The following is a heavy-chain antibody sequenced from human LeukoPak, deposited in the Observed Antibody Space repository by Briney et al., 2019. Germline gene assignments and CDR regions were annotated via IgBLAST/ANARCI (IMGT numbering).Heavy chain of an antibody. CDR1: GFTFSSYG. CDR2: IYGDGST. Sequence: PGGSLRLSCAASGFTFSSYGMTWVRQAPGKGLEWVSGIYGDGSTYYADSVKGRFTISRDSSKNTLYLQMNSLRAEDTAVYYCAIGSYCSGGSCYPLFDYWGRGTLVTVSS. CDR3: AIGSYCSGGSCYPLFDY. V-gene: IGHV3-53*01. D-gene: IGHD2-15*01. J-gene: IGHJ4*02.